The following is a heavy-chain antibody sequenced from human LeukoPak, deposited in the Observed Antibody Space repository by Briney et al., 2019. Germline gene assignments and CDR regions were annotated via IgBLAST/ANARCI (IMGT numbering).Heavy chain of an antibody. CDR3: ARVQGSGWPIDY. Sequence: ASVKVSCKASGYTFTGYYMHWVRQAPGQGLEWMGWINRNSGGTNYAQKFQGRVTMTRDTSISTAYMELSRLRSDDTAVYYCARVQGSGWPIDYWGQRTLVTVSS. CDR2: INRNSGGT. V-gene: IGHV1-2*02. D-gene: IGHD6-19*01. CDR1: GYTFTGYY. J-gene: IGHJ4*02.